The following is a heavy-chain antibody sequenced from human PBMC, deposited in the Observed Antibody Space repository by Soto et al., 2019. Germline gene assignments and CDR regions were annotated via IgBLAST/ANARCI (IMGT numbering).Heavy chain of an antibody. CDR3: ARGRGEVDY. J-gene: IGHJ4*02. CDR1: RGSFSDYY. Sequence: QVQLQQWGAGLLKPSETLSLTCAVYRGSFSDYYWNWIRQPPGKGLEWIGEINHSGSTNYNPSLKRRVTISVDTSKNQISLKLTSVTAADTAVYYCARGRGEVDYWGQGTLVTVSS. CDR2: INHSGST. V-gene: IGHV4-34*01. D-gene: IGHD3-16*01.